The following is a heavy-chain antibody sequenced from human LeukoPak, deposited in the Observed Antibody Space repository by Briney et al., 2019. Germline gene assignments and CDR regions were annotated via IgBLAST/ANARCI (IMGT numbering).Heavy chain of an antibody. J-gene: IGHJ4*02. V-gene: IGHV4-4*07. CDR1: GDSISSYY. Sequence: SETLSLTCTVSGDSISSYYWSWIRQPAGKGLEWIGRIYTSGSTNYNPSLKSRVTTSLDTSKNQFSLKLNSVTAADTAVYYCARDSGNYPYYFDYWGQGTLVTVSS. CDR3: ARDSGNYPYYFDY. CDR2: IYTSGST. D-gene: IGHD1-26*01.